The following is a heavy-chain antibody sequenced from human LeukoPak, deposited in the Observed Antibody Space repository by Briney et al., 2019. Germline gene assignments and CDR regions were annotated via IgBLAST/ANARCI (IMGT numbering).Heavy chain of an antibody. CDR2: IIPILGIA. D-gene: IGHD3-10*01. CDR3: ARRRWFGELLPFDY. Sequence: SVKVSCKASGGTFSSYAISWVRQAPGQGLEWMGRIIPILGIANYAQKFQGRVTITADKSTSTAYMELSSLRSEDTAVYYCARRRWFGELLPFDYWGQGTLVTVPS. J-gene: IGHJ4*02. V-gene: IGHV1-69*04. CDR1: GGTFSSYA.